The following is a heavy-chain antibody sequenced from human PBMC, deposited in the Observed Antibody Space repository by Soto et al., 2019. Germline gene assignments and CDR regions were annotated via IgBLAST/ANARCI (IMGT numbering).Heavy chain of an antibody. V-gene: IGHV3-23*01. J-gene: IGHJ4*02. D-gene: IGHD4-17*01. Sequence: EVQLLESGGGLVQPGGSLRLSCAASGFTFSSYAMSWVRQAPGKGLEWVSAISGSGGSTYYADSVKGRFTISRDNSKNTLYLQMNSLRAEDTAVYYCAKDHISEQDYGDYAFDYWGQGTLVTVSS. CDR3: AKDHISEQDYGDYAFDY. CDR1: GFTFSSYA. CDR2: ISGSGGST.